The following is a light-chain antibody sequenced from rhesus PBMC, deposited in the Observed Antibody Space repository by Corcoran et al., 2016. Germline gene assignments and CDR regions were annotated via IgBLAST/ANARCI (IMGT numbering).Light chain of an antibody. Sequence: DIQMTQSPSSLSASLGDTVTITCRASQSISSWLAWYQQKPGKAPNLLIFAASTWQSGVPSRFSGSGSGTNVTLTISSLQSEDSAAYFCQQYNSRPYNFGQGTKVEIK. CDR2: AAS. V-gene: IGKV1-22*01. J-gene: IGKJ2*01. CDR3: QQYNSRPYN. CDR1: QSISSW.